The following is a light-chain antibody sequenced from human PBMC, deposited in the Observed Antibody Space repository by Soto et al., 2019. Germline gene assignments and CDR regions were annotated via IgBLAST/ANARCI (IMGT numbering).Light chain of an antibody. V-gene: IGKV3-20*01. J-gene: IGKJ1*01. CDR1: QSISANY. CDR2: GVS. CDR3: HQYGVSPKT. Sequence: EIVLTQSPGTLSLSPGERATLSCRASQSISANYLAWYQQKPGQAPRLLIYGVSIRATGIPYRFAGSGSGPDFTLTISRLEPEDFAVYYCHQYGVSPKTFGQGTTVELK.